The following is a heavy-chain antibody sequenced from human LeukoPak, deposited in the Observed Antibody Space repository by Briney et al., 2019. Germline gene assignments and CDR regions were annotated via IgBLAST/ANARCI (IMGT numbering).Heavy chain of an antibody. J-gene: IGHJ3*02. V-gene: IGHV5-51*01. D-gene: IGHD6-19*01. CDR3: ASIAVAAFGAFDI. CDR2: IYPADSTA. Sequence: GESLKISCKASGYSFTTYWIGWVRQVPGKGLEWVGIIYPADSTAKYSPSFQGQVTISVDKSISTAYLQWSRLEASDTAMYYCASIAVAAFGAFDIWGQGTMVTVSS. CDR1: GYSFTTYW.